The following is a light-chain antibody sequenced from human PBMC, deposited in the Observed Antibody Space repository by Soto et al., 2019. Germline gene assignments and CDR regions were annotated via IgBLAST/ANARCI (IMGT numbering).Light chain of an antibody. CDR2: AAS. CDR3: LQDYNYPRT. V-gene: IGKV1-6*01. CDR1: QGIRND. J-gene: IGKJ1*01. Sequence: AMQMTQSQSSLPASVEDRVTITCRASQGIRNDLGWYQQKPGKAPKLLIYAASSLQSGVPSRFSGSGSGTDFTLTISSLQPEDFATYYCLQDYNYPRTFGQGTKVEIK.